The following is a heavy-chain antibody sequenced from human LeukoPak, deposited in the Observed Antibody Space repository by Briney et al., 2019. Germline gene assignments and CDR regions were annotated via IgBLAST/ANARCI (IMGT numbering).Heavy chain of an antibody. J-gene: IGHJ3*02. D-gene: IGHD3-22*01. CDR2: INHSGST. V-gene: IGHV4-34*01. CDR3: ARGLNYYDSSDYYYASFDI. CDR1: GGSFSDYR. Sequence: SETLSLTCAVYGGSFSDYRWSWIRQPPGKGLEWIGEINHSGSTNYNPSLKSRVTISVDTSKNQFSLKLSSVTAADTAVYYCARGLNYYDSSDYYYASFDIWGQGTMVTVSS.